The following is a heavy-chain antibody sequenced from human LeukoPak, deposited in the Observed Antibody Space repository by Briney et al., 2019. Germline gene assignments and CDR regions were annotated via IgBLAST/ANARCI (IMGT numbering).Heavy chain of an antibody. CDR3: ASVFNDLRITMIVVGENDAFDI. Sequence: GASVKVSCKASGYTFTGYYMHWVRQAPGQGLEWMGWINPNSGGTNYVQKFQGRVTMTRDTSISTAYMELSRLRSDDTAVYYCASVFNDLRITMIVVGENDAFDIWGQGTMVTVSS. CDR1: GYTFTGYY. V-gene: IGHV1-2*02. CDR2: INPNSGGT. J-gene: IGHJ3*02. D-gene: IGHD3-22*01.